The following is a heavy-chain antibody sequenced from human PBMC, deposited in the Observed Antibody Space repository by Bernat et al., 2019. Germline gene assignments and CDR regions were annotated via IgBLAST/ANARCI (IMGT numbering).Heavy chain of an antibody. V-gene: IGHV3-23*01. CDR3: AKETDGYSYGFDY. D-gene: IGHD5-18*01. Sequence: EVQLLESGGGLVQPGGSLRLSCAASGFTFSSYAMSWVRQAPGKGLEWVSAISGSGGYTKNADSVKGRFTISRDNSKNTLYLQMNSLRAEDTAAYFCAKETDGYSYGFDYWGQGTLVTVSS. J-gene: IGHJ4*02. CDR1: GFTFSSYA. CDR2: ISGSGGYT.